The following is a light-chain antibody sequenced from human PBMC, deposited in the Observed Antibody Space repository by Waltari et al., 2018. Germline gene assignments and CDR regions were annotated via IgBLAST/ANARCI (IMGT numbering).Light chain of an antibody. J-gene: IGLJ2*01. CDR1: SSNIGSNT. CDR2: TNN. CDR3: AAWDDSLNGHVV. Sequence: QSVLTQPPSASGTPGQRVTISCSGSSSNIGSNTVNWSQQLPGTAPKLLIYTNNQRPSGVPDRFSGSKSGTSASLAISGLQSDDEADYYCAAWDDSLNGHVVFGGGTKLTVL. V-gene: IGLV1-44*01.